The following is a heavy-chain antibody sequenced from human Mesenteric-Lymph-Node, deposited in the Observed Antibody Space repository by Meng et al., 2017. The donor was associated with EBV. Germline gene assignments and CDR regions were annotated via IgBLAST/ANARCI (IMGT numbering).Heavy chain of an antibody. V-gene: IGHV4-30-4*01. J-gene: IGHJ4*02. CDR2: IYHSGST. Sequence: VHLHESGPGLVKPSQTLSLTCAVSGVSISNGGYYWSWIRQPPGKGLEWIGYIYHSGSTYYNPSLESRVTISLDTSKNQFPLKLSSVTAADTAVYYCAYCSGGNCYSFDYWGQGTLVTVSS. D-gene: IGHD2-15*01. CDR1: GVSISNGGYY. CDR3: AYCSGGNCYSFDY.